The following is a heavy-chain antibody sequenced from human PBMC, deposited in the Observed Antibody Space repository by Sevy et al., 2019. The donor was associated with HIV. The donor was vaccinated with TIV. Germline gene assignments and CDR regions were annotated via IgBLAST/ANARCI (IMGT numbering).Heavy chain of an antibody. CDR3: ASLREKKLVIIPSFXFDM. D-gene: IGHD3-3*01. Sequence: GGSLRLSCTASGXXFNRYWMSWVRQTPGKELEWVANVKQDGSEQYYVNSLKGRFTISRDNAKNSLYLQMNSLRAEDTAVYYCASLREKKLVIIPSFXFDMWGQGTLVTVSS. CDR1: GXXFNRYW. V-gene: IGHV3-7*01. CDR2: VKQDGSEQ. J-gene: IGHJ3*02.